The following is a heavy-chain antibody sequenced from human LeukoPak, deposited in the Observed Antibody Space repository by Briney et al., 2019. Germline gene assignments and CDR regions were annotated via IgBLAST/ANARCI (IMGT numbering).Heavy chain of an antibody. CDR3: ARVSDYGGQFYYYYYYMDV. CDR2: TYHSGST. J-gene: IGHJ6*03. Sequence: SETLSLTCTVSGYSISSGYYWGWIRQPPGKGLEWIGSTYHSGSTYYNPSLKSRVTISVDTSKNQFSLKLSSVTAADTAVYYCARVSDYGGQFYYYYYYMDVWGKGTTVTVSS. CDR1: GYSISSGYY. V-gene: IGHV4-38-2*02. D-gene: IGHD4-23*01.